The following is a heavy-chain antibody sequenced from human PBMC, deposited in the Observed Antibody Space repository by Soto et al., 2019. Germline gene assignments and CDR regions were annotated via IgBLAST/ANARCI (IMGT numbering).Heavy chain of an antibody. Sequence: QVQLQESGPGLVKPSETLSLTCTVSGGSISSNYWSWIRQPPGKGLEWIGYIYYSGSTNYNPSLKSRVTISVDTSKNQFSLKLSSVTAADTAVYYCARTYGFDAFDIWGQGTMVTVSS. CDR1: GGSISSNY. CDR2: IYYSGST. J-gene: IGHJ3*02. CDR3: ARTYGFDAFDI. V-gene: IGHV4-59*01. D-gene: IGHD4-17*01.